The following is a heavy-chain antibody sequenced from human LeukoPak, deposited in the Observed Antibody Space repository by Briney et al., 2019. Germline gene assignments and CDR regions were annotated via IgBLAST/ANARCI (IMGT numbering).Heavy chain of an antibody. CDR1: GYSFTTYW. J-gene: IGHJ3*01. Sequence: PGESLKISCKGSGYSFTTYWIGWVRQMPGKGLEWMGIIYPGDSDTRYSPSFQGQVTISADRSISTAYLQWSSLKASDTAKHYCARLDSSGYYASVDNDAFDFWGQGTMVTVSS. CDR2: IYPGDSDT. V-gene: IGHV5-51*01. D-gene: IGHD6-19*01. CDR3: ARLDSSGYYASVDNDAFDF.